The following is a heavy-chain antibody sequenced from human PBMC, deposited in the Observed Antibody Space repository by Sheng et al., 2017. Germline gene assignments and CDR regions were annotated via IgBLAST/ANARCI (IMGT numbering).Heavy chain of an antibody. D-gene: IGHD5-12*01. J-gene: IGHJ5*02. CDR3: AKGANFQRRDGYNNEWFDP. CDR1: GFTFDDYA. V-gene: IGHV3-9*03. Sequence: EVQLVESGGGLVQPGRSLRLSCAASGFTFDDYAMHWVRQAPGKGLEWVSGISWNSGSIGYADSVKGRFTISRDNAKNSLYLQMNSLRAEDMALYYCAKGANFQRRDGYNNEWFDPWGQGTLVTVSS. CDR2: ISWNSGSI.